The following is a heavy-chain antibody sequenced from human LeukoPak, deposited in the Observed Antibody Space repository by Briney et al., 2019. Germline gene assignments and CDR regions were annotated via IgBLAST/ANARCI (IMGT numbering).Heavy chain of an antibody. J-gene: IGHJ6*02. CDR1: GFTFSSYN. Sequence: GGSLRLSCAASGFTFSSYNMNWVRQAPGKGLEWVSYITSSSSTIYYADSVKGRFTISRDNSKNTLYLQMNSLRAEDTAVYYCAIGYGDQYYYYGMDVWGQGTTVTVSS. V-gene: IGHV3-48*01. CDR3: AIGYGDQYYYYGMDV. CDR2: ITSSSSTI. D-gene: IGHD4-17*01.